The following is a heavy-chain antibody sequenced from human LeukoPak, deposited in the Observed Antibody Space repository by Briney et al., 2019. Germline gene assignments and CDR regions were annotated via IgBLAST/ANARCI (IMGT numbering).Heavy chain of an antibody. Sequence: SQTLSLTCTFSGGSLSGYYWTWIRQPPGKGLEWIGYIYYSGTTNYNPALESRVTISIDTSRNQFSLRLSSVTAADTAGYYCAGENYGSGSLNYWGQGTLVTVS. CDR1: GGSLSGYY. D-gene: IGHD3-10*01. J-gene: IGHJ4*02. V-gene: IGHV4-59*08. CDR3: AGENYGSGSLNY. CDR2: IYYSGTT.